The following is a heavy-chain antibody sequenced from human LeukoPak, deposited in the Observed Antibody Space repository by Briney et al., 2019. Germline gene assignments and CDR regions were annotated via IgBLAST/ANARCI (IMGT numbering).Heavy chain of an antibody. CDR3: AKVTPLRDAFDI. D-gene: IGHD4-11*01. J-gene: IGHJ3*02. CDR1: GGSFSGYY. V-gene: IGHV4-38-2*01. CDR2: IYHSGST. Sequence: SETPSLTCAVYGGSFSGYYWGWIRQPPGKGLEWIGSIYHSGSTYYNPSLKSRVTISVDTSKNQFSLKLSSVTAADTAVYYCAKVTPLRDAFDIWGQGTMVTVSS.